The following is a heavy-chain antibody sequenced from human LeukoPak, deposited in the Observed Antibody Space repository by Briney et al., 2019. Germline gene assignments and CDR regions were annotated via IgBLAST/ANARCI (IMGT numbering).Heavy chain of an antibody. D-gene: IGHD6-13*01. J-gene: IGHJ6*02. Sequence: GGSLRLSCAASGFIFSSFEVNWVRQAPGKGLEWVSSTTSSGNKHYADAVKGRFTSSRDNAKNSAYLQMNSLRVEDTAVYYCARDRGSAAAGTWYYAMDVWGQGTTVTVS. CDR2: TTSSGNK. CDR3: ARDRGSAAAGTWYYAMDV. V-gene: IGHV3-48*03. CDR1: GFIFSSFE.